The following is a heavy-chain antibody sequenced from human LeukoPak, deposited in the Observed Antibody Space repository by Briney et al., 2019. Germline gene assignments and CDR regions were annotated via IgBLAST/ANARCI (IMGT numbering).Heavy chain of an antibody. V-gene: IGHV3-48*03. CDR3: AKSYGLGRVALFDP. J-gene: IGHJ5*02. CDR1: GFTFSSYE. D-gene: IGHD3-10*01. CDR2: ISSSGSTI. Sequence: GGSLRLSCAASGFTFSSYEMNWVRQAPGKGLEWVSYISSSGSTIYYADSVKGRFTISRDNAKNSLYLQMNSLRAEDTAVYYCAKSYGLGRVALFDPWGHRTLVTASS.